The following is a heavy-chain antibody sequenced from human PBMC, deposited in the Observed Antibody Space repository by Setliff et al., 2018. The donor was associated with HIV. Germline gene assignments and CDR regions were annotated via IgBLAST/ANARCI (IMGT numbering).Heavy chain of an antibody. CDR2: IHSSGST. CDR1: SGSVSGYY. D-gene: IGHD3-10*01. CDR3: ARRQAATMGVYSYYFMDV. Sequence: SETLSLTCSVSSGSVSGYYWGWIRQPPGKKLEWIGYIHSSGSTIYSASLKSRVSISVDTSKNQFSLRLSSVTAADTAIYYCARRQAATMGVYSYYFMDVWGKGTTVTVSS. J-gene: IGHJ6*03. V-gene: IGHV4-59*08.